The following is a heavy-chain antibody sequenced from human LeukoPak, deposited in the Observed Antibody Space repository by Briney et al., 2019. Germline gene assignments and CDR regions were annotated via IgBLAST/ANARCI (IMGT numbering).Heavy chain of an antibody. CDR2: ISYDGSNK. V-gene: IGHV3-30*18. CDR3: AKGVKYIVMVTAQHYFDY. J-gene: IGHJ4*02. D-gene: IGHD2-21*02. Sequence: PGGSLRLSCAASGFTFSSYGMHWVRQAPGKGLEWVAVISYDGSNKYYADSVKGRFTISRDNSKNTLYLQMNTLRADDTAVYYCAKGVKYIVMVTAQHYFDYWGQGTLVTVSS. CDR1: GFTFSSYG.